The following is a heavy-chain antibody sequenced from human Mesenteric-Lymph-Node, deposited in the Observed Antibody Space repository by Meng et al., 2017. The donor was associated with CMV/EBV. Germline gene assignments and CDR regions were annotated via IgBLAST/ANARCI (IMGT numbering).Heavy chain of an antibody. J-gene: IGHJ4*02. CDR2: INPNSGDT. Sequence: ASVKVSCKASGYTFINYYIHWVRQAPGQGLELMGLINPNSGDTDYAQKFQGRVTMTRDTSINTAYMEASRLTSDDTAVYYCARIAGLGYCSSTTCYYDFWGQGTLVTVSS. V-gene: IGHV1-2*02. D-gene: IGHD2-2*01. CDR1: GYTFINYY. CDR3: ARIAGLGYCSSTTCYYDF.